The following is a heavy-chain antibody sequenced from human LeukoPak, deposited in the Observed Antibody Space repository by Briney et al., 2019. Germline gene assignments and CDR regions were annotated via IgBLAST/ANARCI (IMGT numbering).Heavy chain of an antibody. J-gene: IGHJ4*02. Sequence: SVKVSCKASGGTFSSYAISWARQAPRQGLEWMGGIIPIFGTANYAQKFQGRVTITADESTSTAYMELSSLRSEDTAVYYCATGYCTNGVCFPPGTNYYFDYWGQGTLVTVSS. CDR1: GGTFSSYA. V-gene: IGHV1-69*13. D-gene: IGHD2-8*01. CDR2: IIPIFGTA. CDR3: ATGYCTNGVCFPPGTNYYFDY.